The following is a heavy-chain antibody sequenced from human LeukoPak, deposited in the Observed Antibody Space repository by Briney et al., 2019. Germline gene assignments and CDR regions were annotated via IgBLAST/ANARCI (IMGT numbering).Heavy chain of an antibody. CDR1: GFTFSNYG. J-gene: IGHJ4*02. Sequence: GGSLRLSCAVSGFTFSNYGMSWARQAPGKGLGWVSAISSSGSNTYYADSVRGRFTISRDNSQNTLYLQMNSLRAEDTAVYYCAPIYYPSLGYWGQGTLVTVSS. CDR3: APIYYPSLGY. CDR2: ISSSGSNT. D-gene: IGHD3-22*01. V-gene: IGHV3-23*01.